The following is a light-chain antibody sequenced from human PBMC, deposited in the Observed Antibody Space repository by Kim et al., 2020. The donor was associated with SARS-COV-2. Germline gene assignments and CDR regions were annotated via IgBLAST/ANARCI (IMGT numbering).Light chain of an antibody. V-gene: IGLV3-19*01. CDR3: NSRDSSGNRV. Sequence: SSELTQDPAVSVALGQTVRTTCQGDSLRSYYASWYQQKPGQAPVLVIYGKNNRPSGIPDRFYGSSSGNTASLTITGAQAEDEADYYCNSRDSSGNRVFGGGTQLTVL. CDR2: GKN. J-gene: IGLJ3*02. CDR1: SLRSYY.